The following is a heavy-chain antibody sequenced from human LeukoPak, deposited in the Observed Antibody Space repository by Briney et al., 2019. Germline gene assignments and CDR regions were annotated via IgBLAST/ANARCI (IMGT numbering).Heavy chain of an antibody. Sequence: GGSLRLSCAASGFTFDDYTMHWVRQAPGKGLEWVSLISWDGGSTYYADSVKGRFTISRDNSKNSLYLQMNSLRTEDTALYYCAKGDGVATITGYFDYWGQGTLVTVSS. V-gene: IGHV3-43*01. CDR1: GFTFDDYT. CDR2: ISWDGGST. J-gene: IGHJ4*02. CDR3: AKGDGVATITGYFDY. D-gene: IGHD5-12*01.